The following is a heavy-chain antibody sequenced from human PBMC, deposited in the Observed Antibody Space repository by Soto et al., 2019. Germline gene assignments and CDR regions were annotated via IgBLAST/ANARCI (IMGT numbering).Heavy chain of an antibody. CDR2: IIPFFGTA. CDR3: AQSAPMEAGDQYYYDF. CDR1: GGTFSTFG. D-gene: IGHD4-17*01. Sequence: QVQLVQSGTEVKKTGSSVKVSCKASGGTFSTFGISWVRQAPGQGLEWMGGIIPFFGTARYSQKFEDRITITADESTNTVYLDLRRLTSENTAIYNCAQSAPMEAGDQYYYDFWGQGALVTVSS. J-gene: IGHJ4*02. V-gene: IGHV1-69*01.